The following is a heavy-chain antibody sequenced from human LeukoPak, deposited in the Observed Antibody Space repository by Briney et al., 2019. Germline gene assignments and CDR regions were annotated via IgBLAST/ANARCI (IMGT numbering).Heavy chain of an antibody. V-gene: IGHV4-59*01. J-gene: IGHJ4*02. CDR1: GGSISSYY. D-gene: IGHD3-22*01. CDR2: IYYSEST. CDR3: ARGNNYYDSSGNLDY. Sequence: PSETLSLTCTVSGGSISSYYWSWIRQPPGKGLEWIGYIYYSESTNYNPSLKSRVTISVDTSKNQFSLKLSSVTAADTAVYYCARGNNYYDSSGNLDYWGQGTLVTVSS.